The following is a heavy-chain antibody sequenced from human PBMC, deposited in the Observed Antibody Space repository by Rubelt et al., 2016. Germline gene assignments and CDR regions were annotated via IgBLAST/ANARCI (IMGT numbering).Heavy chain of an antibody. CDR3: ASPPTVPRD. CDR1: GFTLSDRW. D-gene: IGHD4-17*01. V-gene: IGHV3-74*01. J-gene: IGHJ4*02. Sequence: EAEMVESGGGLVRPGGSLRLSCAASGFTLSDRWMHWVRQAPGKGLAWVSGIHPDRSTRYADSVKGRFTIFREHAKNTVYLQMNSLRVEDTAVYYCASPPTVPRDRGQGTLVTVSS. CDR2: IHPDRST.